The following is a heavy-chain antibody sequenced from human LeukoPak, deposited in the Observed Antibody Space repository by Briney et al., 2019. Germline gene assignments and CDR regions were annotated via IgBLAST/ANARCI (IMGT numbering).Heavy chain of an antibody. CDR2: ISGDGSAT. V-gene: IGHV3-74*01. Sequence: GGSLRLSCAASGFTFSTYWMYWVRQGPGKGLVWVSRISGDGSATSYADSVKGRFTISRDNGKNTLYLQMNSLRAEDTAVYFCASGFLSGRGILGYWGQGTPVTVSS. CDR3: ASGFLSGRGILGY. J-gene: IGHJ4*02. D-gene: IGHD3-10*01. CDR1: GFTFSTYW.